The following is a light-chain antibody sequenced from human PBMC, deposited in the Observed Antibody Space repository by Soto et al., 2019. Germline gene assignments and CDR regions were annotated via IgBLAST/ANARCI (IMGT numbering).Light chain of an antibody. J-gene: IGKJ2*01. CDR2: DAS. CDR3: QQYDNLPRT. V-gene: IGKV1-33*01. CDR1: HDISNY. Sequence: DIQMTQSPSSLSASVGDRVTITCQASHDISNYLIWFQQKPGSAPKRLIYDASNSETGVPSRFSADGFGTDFTFTIDSLHPEDVATYYCQQYDNLPRTFGQGTKVEIK.